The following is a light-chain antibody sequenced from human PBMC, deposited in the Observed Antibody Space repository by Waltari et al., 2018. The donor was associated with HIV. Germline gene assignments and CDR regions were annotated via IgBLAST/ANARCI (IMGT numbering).Light chain of an antibody. Sequence: QSVLTQPPSASGTPGQRVTISCSGSSSTIGSNYVYWYQQLPGTAPKLLIYRNNRRPSGVPDRFSGSKSGTSAAMASSGLRSEDEADYYCAAWDDSLSGRVFGGGTKLTVL. CDR2: RNN. CDR1: SSTIGSNY. J-gene: IGLJ3*02. V-gene: IGLV1-47*01. CDR3: AAWDDSLSGRV.